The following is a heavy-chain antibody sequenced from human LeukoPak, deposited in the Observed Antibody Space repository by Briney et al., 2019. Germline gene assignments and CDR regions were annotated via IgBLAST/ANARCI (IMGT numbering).Heavy chain of an antibody. Sequence: GGSLRLSCAGSGFTLSSYWMHWVRHAPGKGLVWVSRISTDASSTTYADSVKGRFTISRDNAKGTLYLQMSSLRAEDTAVYYCTGHHQAYSRTYWGQGTLVTVSS. CDR3: TGHHQAYSRTY. CDR1: GFTLSSYW. J-gene: IGHJ4*02. CDR2: ISTDASST. V-gene: IGHV3-74*01. D-gene: IGHD4-11*01.